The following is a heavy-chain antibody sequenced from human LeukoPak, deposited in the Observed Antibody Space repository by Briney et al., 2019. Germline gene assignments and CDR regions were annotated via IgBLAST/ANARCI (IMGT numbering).Heavy chain of an antibody. CDR2: INHSGST. CDR1: GGSFSGYY. CDR3: ARDRGRSITMIEEDWFDP. D-gene: IGHD3-22*01. V-gene: IGHV4-34*01. J-gene: IGHJ5*02. Sequence: PSETLSLTCAVYGGSFSGYYWSWIRQPPGKGLEWIGEINHSGSTNYNPSLKSRVTISVDTSKNQFSLKLSSVTAADTAVYYCARDRGRSITMIEEDWFDPWGQGTLVTVSS.